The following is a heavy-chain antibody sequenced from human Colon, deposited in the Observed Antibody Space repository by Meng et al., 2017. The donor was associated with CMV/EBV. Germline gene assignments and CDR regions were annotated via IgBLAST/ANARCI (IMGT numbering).Heavy chain of an antibody. CDR1: GFPFNSYS. CDR3: MRDLLPISRIPAAQDY. J-gene: IGHJ4*02. CDR2: ISSSGKDE. Sequence: GESLKISCEGSGFPFNSYSMNWVRQAPGKGLEWISYISSSGKDEYYADSVKGRFTISRDDAKNSVSLQMNALKVEDTAVYYCMRDLLPISRIPAAQDYWGQGTLVTVSS. V-gene: IGHV3-21*05. D-gene: IGHD2-2*01.